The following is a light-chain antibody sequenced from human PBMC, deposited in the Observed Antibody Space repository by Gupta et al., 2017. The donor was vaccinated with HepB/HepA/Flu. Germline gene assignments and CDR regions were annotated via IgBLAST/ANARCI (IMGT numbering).Light chain of an antibody. J-gene: IGLJ3*02. CDR2: DVT. V-gene: IGLV2-14*01. Sequence: QSALTQPASVPASPARSITISCTTTSSDVGDYNYVSWYQQHPGKAPKLLIYDVTNRPSCLTNRFSGSKSGNTASLTISGLQAEDEADYYCRSYTDITLIVFGGGTKVTVL. CDR1: SSDVGDYNY. CDR3: RSYTDITLIV.